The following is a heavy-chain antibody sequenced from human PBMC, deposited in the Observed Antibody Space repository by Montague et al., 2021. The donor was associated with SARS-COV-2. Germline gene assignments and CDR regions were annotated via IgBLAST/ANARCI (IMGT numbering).Heavy chain of an antibody. CDR2: IYTSGST. J-gene: IGHJ3*02. Sequence: SETLSLTCTVSGGSISSYYWSWIRQPAGKGLEWIGPIYTSGSTNYNPSLKSRVTMSLDTSMNQFSLKLRSVTAADTAVYYCARGSFGMGAFDIWGQGTMVTVSS. D-gene: IGHD1-14*01. CDR1: GGSISSYY. CDR3: ARGSFGMGAFDI. V-gene: IGHV4-4*07.